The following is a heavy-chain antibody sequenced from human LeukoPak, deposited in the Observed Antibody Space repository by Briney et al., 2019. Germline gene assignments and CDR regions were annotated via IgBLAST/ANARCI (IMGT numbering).Heavy chain of an antibody. CDR3: ARDYSRSPPNWFDP. CDR1: GGSISSYY. Sequence: WETLSLTCTVSGGSISSYYWSWIRQPAGKGLEWIGRIFSSGSTNYNPSLESRVTMSVDTSRNQFSLKLSSVTAADTAVYYCARDYSRSPPNWFDPWGQGTLVTVSS. D-gene: IGHD6-13*01. V-gene: IGHV4-4*07. CDR2: IFSSGST. J-gene: IGHJ5*02.